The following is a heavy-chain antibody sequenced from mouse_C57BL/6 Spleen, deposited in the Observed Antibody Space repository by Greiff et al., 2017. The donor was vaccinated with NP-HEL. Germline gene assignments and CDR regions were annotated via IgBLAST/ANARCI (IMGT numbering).Heavy chain of an antibody. J-gene: IGHJ1*03. V-gene: IGHV1-59*01. CDR3: ARRVNYWYFDV. CDR1: GYTFTSYG. Sequence: QVQLQQPGAELVRPGTSVKLSCKASGYTFTSYGMPWVKQRPGQVLRWIGVLDPSDSYPNSNQKFKGKATLTVDTSSSTAYMQLSSLTSEDSAVYYCARRVNYWYFDVWGTGTTVTVSS. D-gene: IGHD2-1*01. CDR2: LDPSDSYP.